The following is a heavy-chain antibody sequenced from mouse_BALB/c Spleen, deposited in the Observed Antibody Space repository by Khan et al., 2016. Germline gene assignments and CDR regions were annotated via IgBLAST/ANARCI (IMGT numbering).Heavy chain of an antibody. CDR1: GYTFSNYW. V-gene: IGHV1-9*01. CDR2: ILPGSGHT. J-gene: IGHJ3*01. Sequence: VPLQQSGAELMKPGASMKISCKATGYTFSNYWIEWVRQRPGHGLEWIGEILPGSGHTNCNEKFRGKATFTAETSSNTAYMQLSSLISEYSALSYCARNSDSYWFAYVGQGTLVTVSA. D-gene: IGHD2-12*01. CDR3: ARNSDSYWFAY.